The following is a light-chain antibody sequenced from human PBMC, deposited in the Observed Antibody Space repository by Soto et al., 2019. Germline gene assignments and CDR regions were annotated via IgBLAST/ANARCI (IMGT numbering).Light chain of an antibody. CDR3: QHFVNSLTWT. V-gene: IGKV3-20*01. CDR2: GAS. Sequence: GERANASWCSSQSVSGYLAWYQQTPGQAPRLLIYGASSRATGVPDRFSGGGSGTDFTLTISRLEPEDFAVYSCQHFVNSLTWTFGQGAKVDI. CDR1: QSVSGY. J-gene: IGKJ1*01.